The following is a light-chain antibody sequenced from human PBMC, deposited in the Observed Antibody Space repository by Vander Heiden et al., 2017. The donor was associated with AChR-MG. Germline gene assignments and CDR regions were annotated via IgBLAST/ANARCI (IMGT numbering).Light chain of an antibody. CDR3: SAYTSTSKV. CDR2: DVR. Sequence: SALTQSASSSGSLGQSLTISCTGTTSDVGGYNYGSWYQQHPGNARNLMIDDVRNRPSGGSNRFSGSKSRNTASLTISGLQAEDEDDYYCSAYTSTSKVFGTGTKVTVL. J-gene: IGLJ1*01. V-gene: IGLV2-14*03. CDR1: TSDVGGYNY.